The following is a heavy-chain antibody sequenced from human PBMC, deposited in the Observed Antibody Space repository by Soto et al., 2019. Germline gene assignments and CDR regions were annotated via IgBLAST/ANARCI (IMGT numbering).Heavy chain of an antibody. V-gene: IGHV4-4*02. J-gene: IGHJ6*02. D-gene: IGHD3-3*01. CDR1: GGSISSSNW. Sequence: PSETLSLTCAVSGGSISSSNWWSWVRQPPGKGLEWIGEIYHSGSTNYNPSLKSRVTISVDKSKNQFSLKLSSVTAADTAVYYCARDSPRVYDFWSGYYPSNYYYGMDVWGQGTTVTVS. CDR2: IYHSGST. CDR3: ARDSPRVYDFWSGYYPSNYYYGMDV.